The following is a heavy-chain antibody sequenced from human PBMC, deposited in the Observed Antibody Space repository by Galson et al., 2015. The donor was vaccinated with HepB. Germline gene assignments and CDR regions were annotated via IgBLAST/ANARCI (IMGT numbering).Heavy chain of an antibody. V-gene: IGHV3-23*01. D-gene: IGHD1-26*01. J-gene: IGHJ4*02. Sequence: SLRLSCAASGFTFSSYAMSWVRQAPGKGLEWVSAISGSGGSTYYADSVKGRFPISRDNSKNTLYLQMNSLRAEDTAVYYCAKDLGGIVGATGGYYFDYWGQGTLVTVSS. CDR2: ISGSGGST. CDR3: AKDLGGIVGATGGYYFDY. CDR1: GFTFSSYA.